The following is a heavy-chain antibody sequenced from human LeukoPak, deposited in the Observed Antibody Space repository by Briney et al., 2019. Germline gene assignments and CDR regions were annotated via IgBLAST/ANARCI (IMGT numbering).Heavy chain of an antibody. Sequence: GGSLRLSCAASGFTFDDYAMHWVRQAPGKGLEWVGFIRSKAYGGTTEYAASVKGRFTISRDDSKSIAYLQMNSLKTEDTAVYYCTSLTEKNYYYYYMDVWGKGTTVTVSS. CDR3: TSLTEKNYYYYYMDV. J-gene: IGHJ6*03. CDR1: GFTFDDYA. V-gene: IGHV3-49*04. D-gene: IGHD1-20*01. CDR2: IRSKAYGGTT.